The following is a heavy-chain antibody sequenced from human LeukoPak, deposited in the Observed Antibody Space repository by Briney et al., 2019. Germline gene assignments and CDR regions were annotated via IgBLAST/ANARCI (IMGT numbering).Heavy chain of an antibody. D-gene: IGHD2-2*01. CDR1: GFTFSGSA. V-gene: IGHV3-73*01. J-gene: IGHJ4*02. CDR3: TSPYCSSTSCWAFDY. CDR2: IRSKANSYAT. Sequence: GGSLRFSCAASGFTFSGSAMHWVRQASGKGLVWVGRIRSKANSYATAYAASVKGRFTISRDDSKNTAYLQMNSLKTEDTAVYYCTSPYCSSTSCWAFDYWGQGTLVTVSS.